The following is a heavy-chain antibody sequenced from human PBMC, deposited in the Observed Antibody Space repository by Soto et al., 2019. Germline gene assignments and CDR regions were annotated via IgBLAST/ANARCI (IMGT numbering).Heavy chain of an antibody. Sequence: EVQLLESGGGLVQPGGSLRLSCAASGFTFSSYAMSWVRQAPGKGLEWVSAISGSGGSTYYADSVKGRFTISRDNSKNTLYLQMKSLRAEDTAVYHCAKDILVALAGSDAFDLWGQGTMVTVSS. CDR1: GFTFSSYA. D-gene: IGHD6-19*01. V-gene: IGHV3-23*01. J-gene: IGHJ3*01. CDR3: AKDILVALAGSDAFDL. CDR2: ISGSGGST.